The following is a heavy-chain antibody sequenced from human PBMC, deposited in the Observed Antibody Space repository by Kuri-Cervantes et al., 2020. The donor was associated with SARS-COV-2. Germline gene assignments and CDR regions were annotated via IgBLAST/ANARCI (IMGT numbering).Heavy chain of an antibody. Sequence: SETLSLTCTVSGGSISSYYWSWIRQPAGKGLEWIGRIYTSGSTNYNPSLKSRVTISVDTSKNQFSLKLSSVTAADTAVYYCARGRIAAAANNWFDPWGQGTLVTVSS. D-gene: IGHD6-13*01. CDR1: GGSISSYY. CDR3: ARGRIAAAANNWFDP. CDR2: IYTSGST. J-gene: IGHJ5*02. V-gene: IGHV4-4*07.